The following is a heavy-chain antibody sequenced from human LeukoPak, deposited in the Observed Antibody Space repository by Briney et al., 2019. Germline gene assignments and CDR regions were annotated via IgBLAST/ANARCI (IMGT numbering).Heavy chain of an antibody. CDR1: GGSISSHY. CDR3: ARVVVQGAFDI. Sequence: SETLSLTCTVSGGSISSHYWSWIRQPPGKGLEWVGYIFYSGGTSYNPSLMRRVTISVDTSNNQFSLRLTSVTAADTAVYYCARVVVQGAFDIWGLGTLVTISS. J-gene: IGHJ3*02. V-gene: IGHV4-59*11. CDR2: IFYSGGT. D-gene: IGHD2-2*01.